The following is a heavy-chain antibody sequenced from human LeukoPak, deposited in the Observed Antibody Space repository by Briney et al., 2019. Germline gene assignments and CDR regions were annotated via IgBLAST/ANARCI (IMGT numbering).Heavy chain of an antibody. V-gene: IGHV1-69*06. Sequence: SVKVSCKASGGTFSSYAISWVRQAPGQGLEWMGGIIPIFGTANYAQKFQGRVTITADKSTSTAYMELSSLRSEGTAVYYCARAYGSGRFRVSFDLWGQGTLVTVSS. D-gene: IGHD3-10*01. J-gene: IGHJ5*02. CDR1: GGTFSSYA. CDR2: IIPIFGTA. CDR3: ARAYGSGRFRVSFDL.